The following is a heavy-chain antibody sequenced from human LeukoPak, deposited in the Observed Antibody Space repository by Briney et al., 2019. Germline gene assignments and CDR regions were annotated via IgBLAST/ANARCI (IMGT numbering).Heavy chain of an antibody. CDR1: GYSFTSYW. Sequence: GESLKISCKGSGYSFTSYWIGWVRQMSGKGLEWMGIIYPCDSDTRYSPSFQGQVTISADKSISTAYLQWSSLKASDTAMYYCARQWRERCFDWLPEPPLYYFDYWGQRTLVTVSS. V-gene: IGHV5-51*01. CDR3: ARQWRERCFDWLPEPPLYYFDY. D-gene: IGHD3-9*01. J-gene: IGHJ4*02. CDR2: IYPCDSDT.